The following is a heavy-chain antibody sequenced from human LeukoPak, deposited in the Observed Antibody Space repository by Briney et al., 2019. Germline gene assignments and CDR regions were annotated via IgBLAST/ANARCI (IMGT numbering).Heavy chain of an antibody. CDR3: ARDGSVWLGHYYYYGMDV. V-gene: IGHV1-3*01. Sequence: ASVKVSCKASGYTFTSYAMHWVRQAPGQRLEWMGWINAGNGNTKYSQKFQGRVTITRDTSASTAYMELSSLRSEDTAVYCCARDGSVWLGHYYYYGMDVWGQGTTVTVSS. CDR1: GYTFTSYA. J-gene: IGHJ6*02. D-gene: IGHD6-19*01. CDR2: INAGNGNT.